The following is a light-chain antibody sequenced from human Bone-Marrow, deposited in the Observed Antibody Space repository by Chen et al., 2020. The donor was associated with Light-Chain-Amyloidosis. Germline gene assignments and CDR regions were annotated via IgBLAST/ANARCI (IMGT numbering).Light chain of an antibody. CDR3: QSYQGSSQGV. CDR1: SGSIATNY. J-gene: IGLJ3*02. Sequence: NFMLTQPHSVSESPGKTVIISCTRSSGSIATNYVQWYQQRPGSSPTTVIYGDDQRPSGVPDRFSGSTDRSSNSASHTISGLKSEDEADYYCQSYQGSSQGVFGGGTKLTVL. V-gene: IGLV6-57*01. CDR2: GDD.